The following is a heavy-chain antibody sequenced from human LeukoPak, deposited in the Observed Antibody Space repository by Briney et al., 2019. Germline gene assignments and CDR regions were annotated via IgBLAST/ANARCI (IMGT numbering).Heavy chain of an antibody. CDR3: ARMGFYYYYMDF. Sequence: SQTLSLTCTVSGGSTSSGSSYWSWIRQPAGKGLEWIGRIYTSGSTNYNPSLKSRVTISVDTSKNQFSLKLSSVTAADTAVYYCARMGFYYYYMDFWGKGTTVTVSS. J-gene: IGHJ6*03. V-gene: IGHV4-61*02. D-gene: IGHD3-16*01. CDR2: IYTSGST. CDR1: GGSTSSGSSY.